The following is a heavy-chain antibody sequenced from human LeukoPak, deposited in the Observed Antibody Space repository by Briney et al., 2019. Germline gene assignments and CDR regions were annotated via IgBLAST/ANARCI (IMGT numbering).Heavy chain of an antibody. CDR1: GFTFSSYA. CDR3: ARSRDSSLYYYYYYGMDV. D-gene: IGHD3-22*01. V-gene: IGHV3-30-3*01. Sequence: GGSLRLSCAASGFTFSSYAMHWVRQAPGKGLEWVAVISYDGSNKYYADSVKGRFTISRDNSKNTLYLQMNSLRAEDTAVYYCARSRDSSLYYYYYYGMDVWGQGTTVTVSS. CDR2: ISYDGSNK. J-gene: IGHJ6*02.